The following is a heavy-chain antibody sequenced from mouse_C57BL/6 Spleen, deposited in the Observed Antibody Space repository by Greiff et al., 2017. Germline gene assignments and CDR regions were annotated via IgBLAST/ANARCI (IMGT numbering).Heavy chain of an antibody. Sequence: VQLQQSGPELVKPGASVKISCKASGYSFTGYYMNWVKQSPEKSLEWIGEINPSTGGTTYNQKFKAKATLTVDKSSSTAYMQLKSLTSEDSAVYYCAREFTLDYWGQGTTRTVSS. CDR2: INPSTGGT. CDR3: AREFTLDY. V-gene: IGHV1-42*01. D-gene: IGHD1-1*01. CDR1: GYSFTGYY. J-gene: IGHJ2*01.